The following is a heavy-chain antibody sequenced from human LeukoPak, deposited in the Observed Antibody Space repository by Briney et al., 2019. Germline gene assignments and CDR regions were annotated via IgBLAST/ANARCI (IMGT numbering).Heavy chain of an antibody. D-gene: IGHD6-19*01. Sequence: PSETLSLTCSVSVGHTSSSPYYWGWIRQSPGKGLEWIGNIYYSGSTHYNPSLKSRLTISVDTSKNLFSLKLTSVTAADTAIYYCARQWCSSGWYGDWGQGILVTVSS. V-gene: IGHV4-39*01. CDR1: VGHTSSSPYY. CDR2: IYYSGST. CDR3: ARQWCSSGWYGD. J-gene: IGHJ4*02.